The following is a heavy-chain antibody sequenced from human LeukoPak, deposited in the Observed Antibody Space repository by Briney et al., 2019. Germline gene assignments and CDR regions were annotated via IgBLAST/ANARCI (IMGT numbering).Heavy chain of an antibody. Sequence: SVTLSLTCTVSGVSISSSYWSWIRQPPGKGLEWIGYIHYSGSTNYTPTLKSRLTMSVDTSKNQFSLKLSSVTAADTAVYYCVRGYYDSSGYSNTFDIWGQGTMVTVSS. J-gene: IGHJ3*02. D-gene: IGHD3-22*01. CDR2: IHYSGST. CDR3: VRGYYDSSGYSNTFDI. V-gene: IGHV4-59*01. CDR1: GVSISSSY.